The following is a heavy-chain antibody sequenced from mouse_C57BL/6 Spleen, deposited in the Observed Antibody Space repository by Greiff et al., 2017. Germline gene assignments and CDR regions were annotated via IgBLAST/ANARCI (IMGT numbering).Heavy chain of an antibody. J-gene: IGHJ4*01. D-gene: IGHD6-1*01. CDR2: IDPSDSYT. Sequence: QVQLQQSGAELVKPGASVKLSCKASGYTFTSYWMQWVKQRPGQGLEWIGEIDPSDSYTNYNQKFKGKATLTVDTSSSTAYMQRSSLTSEDSAVYYCARFRLPYAIDYWGQGTSVTVSA. CDR3: ARFRLPYAIDY. CDR1: GYTFTSYW. V-gene: IGHV1-50*01.